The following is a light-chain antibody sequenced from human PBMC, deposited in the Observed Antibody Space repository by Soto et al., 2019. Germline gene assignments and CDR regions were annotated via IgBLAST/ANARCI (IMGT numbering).Light chain of an antibody. V-gene: IGLV1-44*01. J-gene: IGLJ3*02. CDR3: AIWDLTLSAWV. CDR2: SND. CDR1: TSNIGSNT. Sequence: QAVVTQPPSASGTPGQRVTISCSGTTSNIGSNTVSWYHHLPGTAPKLLIYSNDQRPSGVPDRFSGSKSGTSASLAISGLQSEDEADYYCAIWDLTLSAWVFGGGTKLTV.